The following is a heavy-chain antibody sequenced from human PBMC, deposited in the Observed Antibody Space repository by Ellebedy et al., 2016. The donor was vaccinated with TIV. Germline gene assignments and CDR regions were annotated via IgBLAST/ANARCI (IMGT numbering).Heavy chain of an antibody. V-gene: IGHV1-69*10. Sequence: AASVKVSCKTSGYTFSLYGINWVRQASGQGLEWMGGIVPIFGIAKYAQKFQGRVTITADKSTSIAYMELNSLTSADTAVYYCARGYGSGTYGDWFDPWGQGTLVTVSS. CDR1: GYTFSLYG. J-gene: IGHJ5*02. CDR3: ARGYGSGTYGDWFDP. D-gene: IGHD3-10*01. CDR2: IVPIFGIA.